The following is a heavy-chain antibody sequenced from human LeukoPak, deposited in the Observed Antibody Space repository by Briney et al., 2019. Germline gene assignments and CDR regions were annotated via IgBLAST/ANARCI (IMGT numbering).Heavy chain of an antibody. Sequence: SQTLSLTCTVSGDSISSGSYYWNWIRQHPGKGLEWIGYIYSSGNSYYNPSLKSRDTISLDSSKNHFSLNLSSVTAADTAVYYCARDFIGGYYYMDVWGKGTTVTVSS. CDR1: GDSISSGSYY. J-gene: IGHJ6*03. CDR2: IYSSGNS. CDR3: ARDFIGGYYYMDV. D-gene: IGHD1-26*01. V-gene: IGHV4-31*03.